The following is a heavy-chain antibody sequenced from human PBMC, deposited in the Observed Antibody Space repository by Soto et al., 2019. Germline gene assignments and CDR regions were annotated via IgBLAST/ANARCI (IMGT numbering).Heavy chain of an antibody. J-gene: IGHJ4*02. Sequence: QLHLVQSGAEVKKAGSSVKVSCKASGGTVSSYAITWVRQAPGKGLEWMGVFIPIFVSAHYAPKFQGRITISADESTSNAYMELRCLTSEDTAIYYCARDVSSDTTGFRGYDLWGQGTQVTVSS. D-gene: IGHD3-10*01. V-gene: IGHV1-69*01. CDR2: FIPIFVSA. CDR3: ARDVSSDTTGFRGYDL. CDR1: GGTVSSYA.